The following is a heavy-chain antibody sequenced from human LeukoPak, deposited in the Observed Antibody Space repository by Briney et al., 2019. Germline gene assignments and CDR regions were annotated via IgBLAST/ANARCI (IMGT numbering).Heavy chain of an antibody. D-gene: IGHD3-22*01. V-gene: IGHV3-30*18. CDR3: AKTPSSGSSGYYWFDY. CDR1: GFTFSSYG. Sequence: GGSLRLSCAASGFTFSSYGMHWVRQAPGKGLEWVAVISYDGSNKYYADSVKGRFTISRDNSKNTLYLQMNSLRAEDTAVYYCAKTPSSGSSGYYWFDYWGQGTLVTASS. J-gene: IGHJ4*02. CDR2: ISYDGSNK.